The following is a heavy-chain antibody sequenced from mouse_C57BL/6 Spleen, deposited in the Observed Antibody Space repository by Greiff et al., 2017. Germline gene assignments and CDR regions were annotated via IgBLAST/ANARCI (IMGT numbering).Heavy chain of an antibody. D-gene: IGHD2-4*01. CDR1: GFSLTSYG. CDR2: IWSGGST. CDR3: AREEIYYDYDGGGYYAMDY. Sequence: VQLQQSGPGLVQPSQSLSITCTVSGFSLTSYGVHWVRQSPGKGLEWLGVIWSGGSTDYNAAFISRLSISKDNSKSQVFFKMNSLQADDTAIYYCAREEIYYDYDGGGYYAMDYWGQGTSVTVSS. V-gene: IGHV2-2*01. J-gene: IGHJ4*01.